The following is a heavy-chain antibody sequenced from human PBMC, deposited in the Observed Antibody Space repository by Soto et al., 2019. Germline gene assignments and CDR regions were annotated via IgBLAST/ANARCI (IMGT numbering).Heavy chain of an antibody. CDR1: GDSVSSVGSY. D-gene: IGHD1-7*01. J-gene: IGHJ4*02. V-gene: IGHV4-61*08. Sequence: PSETLSLTCTVSGDSVSSVGSYWSWIRQPPGKGLEWIGYFYYSGSTNYIPSLKSRVTISVDTSKNQFSLKLSSVTAADTAVYFCARNIQRNYRGVFYYWGQGTQVTVSS. CDR3: ARNIQRNYRGVFYY. CDR2: FYYSGST.